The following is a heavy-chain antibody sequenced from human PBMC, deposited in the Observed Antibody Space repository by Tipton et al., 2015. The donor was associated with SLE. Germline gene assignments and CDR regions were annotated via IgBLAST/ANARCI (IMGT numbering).Heavy chain of an antibody. CDR1: GFTFSSYS. V-gene: IGHV3-48*01. J-gene: IGHJ6*03. CDR3: AKDSGYSSGWYVDYYYYYYMDV. D-gene: IGHD6-19*01. CDR2: ISSSSSTI. Sequence: SLRLSCAASGFTFSSYSMNWVRQAPGKGLEWVSYISSSSSTIYYADSVKGRFTISRDNSKNTLYLQMNSLRAEDTAVYHCAKDSGYSSGWYVDYYYYYYMDVWGKGTTVTVSS.